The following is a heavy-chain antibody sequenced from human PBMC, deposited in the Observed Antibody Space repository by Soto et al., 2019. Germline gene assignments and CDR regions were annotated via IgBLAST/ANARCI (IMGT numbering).Heavy chain of an antibody. D-gene: IGHD1-1*01. CDR2: MSPNSGDT. J-gene: IGHJ6*02. V-gene: IGHV1-8*02. Sequence: ASVKVSCKASGYTFTSYGISWVRQATGQGLEWMGLMSPNSGDTGYAQKFQGRVTMTRDTSISTAYMELSNLRSEDTAIYYCARGVDAGVDVWGQGSTVTVSS. CDR1: GYTFTSYG. CDR3: ARGVDAGVDV.